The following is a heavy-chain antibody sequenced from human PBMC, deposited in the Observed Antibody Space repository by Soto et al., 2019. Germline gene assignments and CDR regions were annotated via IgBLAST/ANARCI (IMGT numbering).Heavy chain of an antibody. D-gene: IGHD6-19*01. CDR2: IYYSGST. CDR1: GGSISSYY. CDR3: ARHDGFSSGWIFDY. V-gene: IGHV4-59*08. Sequence: SETLSLTCTVSGGSISSYYWSWIRQPPGKGLEWIGYIYYSGSTNYNPSLKSRVTISVDTSNNQLSLKLRSVTAADTAVYYCARHDGFSSGWIFDYWGHGTLVTVSS. J-gene: IGHJ4*01.